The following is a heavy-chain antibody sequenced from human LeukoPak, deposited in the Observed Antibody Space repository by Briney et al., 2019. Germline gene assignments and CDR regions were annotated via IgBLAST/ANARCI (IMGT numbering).Heavy chain of an antibody. CDR3: ARGGVYYDFWSGYYTLDQ. CDR1: GFTFTNYG. D-gene: IGHD3-3*01. CDR2: IWYDGSNE. J-gene: IGHJ4*02. Sequence: PGGSLRLSCAASGFTFTNYGMHWVRQTPGKGLEWLAIIWYDGSNEYSADSVKGRFTISRDNSKKILYLQMNNLRAEDTAVYYCARGGVYYDFWSGYYTLDQWGQGTLVTVSS. V-gene: IGHV3-33*01.